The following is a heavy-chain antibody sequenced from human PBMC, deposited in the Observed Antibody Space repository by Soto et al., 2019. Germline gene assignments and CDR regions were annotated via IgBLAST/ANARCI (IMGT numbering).Heavy chain of an antibody. J-gene: IGHJ5*02. CDR1: GGSISSGGYY. Sequence: TLSLTCTVSGGSISSGGYYWSWIRQHPGKGLEWIGYIYYSGSTYYNPSLKSRVTISVDTSKNQFSLKLSSVTAADTAVYYCARDPRDIVVVVLGTGDQNWFDPWGQGTPVTVSS. CDR3: ARDPRDIVVVVLGTGDQNWFDP. CDR2: IYYSGST. V-gene: IGHV4-31*03. D-gene: IGHD2-15*01.